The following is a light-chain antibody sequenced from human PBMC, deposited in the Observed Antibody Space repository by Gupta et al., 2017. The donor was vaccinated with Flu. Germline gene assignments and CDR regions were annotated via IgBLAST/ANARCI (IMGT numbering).Light chain of an antibody. V-gene: IGKV3-11*01. CDR3: QQRSDLPMYT. CDR2: DTS. CDR1: QSVSTY. Sequence: EIVFTQSPATLSLSPGERAILSCRASQSVSTYLAWYQQKPGQAPRLLMYDTSKRVAGIPARFSGSGSGTEFTLTISTLEPEDFAVYYCQQRSDLPMYTFGQGTRLEIK. J-gene: IGKJ2*01.